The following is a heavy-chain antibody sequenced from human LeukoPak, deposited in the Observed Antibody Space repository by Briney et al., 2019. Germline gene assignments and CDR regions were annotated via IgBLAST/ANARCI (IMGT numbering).Heavy chain of an antibody. CDR3: ARTVWSGYSFDFEY. Sequence: SQTLSLTCTVSGGSISSYYWSWIRQPPGKGLEWIGYIYYSGSTNYNPSLKSRVTISVDTSKNQFSLKLSSVTAADTAVYYCARTVWSGYSFDFEYWGQGPLVTVSS. J-gene: IGHJ4*02. CDR1: GGSISSYY. D-gene: IGHD3-3*01. V-gene: IGHV4-59*08. CDR2: IYYSGST.